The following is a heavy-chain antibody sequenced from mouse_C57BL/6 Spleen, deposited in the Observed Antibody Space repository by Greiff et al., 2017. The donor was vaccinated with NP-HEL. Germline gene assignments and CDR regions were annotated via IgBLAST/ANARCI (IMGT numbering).Heavy chain of an antibody. J-gene: IGHJ4*01. CDR3: AKSPYGYDGDYAMDY. V-gene: IGHV2-4*01. CDR2: IWSGGST. CDR1: GFSLTSYG. D-gene: IGHD2-2*01. Sequence: VQLQQSGPGLVQPSQSLSITCTVSGFSLTSYGVHWVRQPPGKGLEWLGVIWSGGSTDYNAAFISRLSISKDNSKSQVFFKMNSLQADDTAIYYCAKSPYGYDGDYAMDYWGQGTSVTVSS.